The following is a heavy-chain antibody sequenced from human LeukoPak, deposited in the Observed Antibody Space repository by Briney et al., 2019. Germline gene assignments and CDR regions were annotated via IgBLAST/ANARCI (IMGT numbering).Heavy chain of an antibody. CDR2: ISGGGST. Sequence: GGSLRLSCAASGFTFTSYAMSWVRQAPGKGLEWVSAISGGGSTYYADSVKGRFTISRDNSKNTLYLQMNSLRAEDTAVYYCAKAVVVVAATDDWGQGTLVTVSS. CDR1: GFTFTSYA. D-gene: IGHD2-15*01. V-gene: IGHV3-23*01. CDR3: AKAVVVVAATDD. J-gene: IGHJ4*02.